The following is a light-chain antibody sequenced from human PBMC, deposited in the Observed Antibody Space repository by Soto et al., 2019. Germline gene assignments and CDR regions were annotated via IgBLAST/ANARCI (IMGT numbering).Light chain of an antibody. Sequence: DIVMTQSPDSLAVSLGERATINCKSSRSVLSSSSDENLLVWYQQKPGQPPKLLIYRASTRESGVPDRFSGSGSGTDFTLTISSLQAEDVAVYYCQQYYSSPYTFGQGTKLEIK. CDR2: RAS. CDR1: RSVLSSSSDENL. J-gene: IGKJ2*01. CDR3: QQYYSSPYT. V-gene: IGKV4-1*01.